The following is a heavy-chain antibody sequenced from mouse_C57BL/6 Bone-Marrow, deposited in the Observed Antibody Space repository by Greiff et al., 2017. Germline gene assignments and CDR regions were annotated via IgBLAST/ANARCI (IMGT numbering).Heavy chain of an antibody. CDR1: GFTFSSYG. CDR2: ISSGGSYT. J-gene: IGHJ1*03. V-gene: IGHV5-6*01. CDR3: AWDWYFDV. Sequence: VQLKESGGDLVKPGGSLKLSCAASGFTFSSYGMSWVRQTPDKRLEWVATISSGGSYTYYPDSVKGRFTISRDNAKNTLYLQMSSLKSEDTAMYYGAWDWYFDVWGTGTTVTVSS. D-gene: IGHD4-1*01.